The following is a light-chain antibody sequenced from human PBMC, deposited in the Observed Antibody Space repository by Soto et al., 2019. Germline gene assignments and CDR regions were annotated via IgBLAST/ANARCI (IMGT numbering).Light chain of an antibody. CDR3: QKYSSVIT. CDR2: AAS. V-gene: IGKV1-27*01. J-gene: IGKJ5*01. CDR1: QGISNF. Sequence: DIQMTQSPSSLSASVGDRVTITCRASQGISNFLAWYQQKPGKVPKLLISAASTLQSGVPSRFSSSGSGTDFTLTITSLQREDVATYYCQKYSSVITFGQGTRLE.